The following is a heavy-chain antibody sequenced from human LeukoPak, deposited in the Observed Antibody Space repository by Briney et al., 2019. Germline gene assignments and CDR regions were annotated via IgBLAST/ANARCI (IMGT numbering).Heavy chain of an antibody. CDR3: AKGAAVDY. D-gene: IGHD6-13*01. V-gene: IGHV3-30*18. Sequence: PGGSLRLSRAASGFTFSSYGMHWVRQAPGKGLEWVAVISYDGSNKYYADSVKGRFTISRDNSKNTLYLQMNSLRAEDTAVYYCAKGAAVDYWGQGTLVTVSS. J-gene: IGHJ4*02. CDR1: GFTFSSYG. CDR2: ISYDGSNK.